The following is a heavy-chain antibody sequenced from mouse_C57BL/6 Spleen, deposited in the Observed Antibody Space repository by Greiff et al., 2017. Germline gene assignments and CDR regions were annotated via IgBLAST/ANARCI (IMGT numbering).Heavy chain of an antibody. CDR3: ERRRNYYYAMGC. Sequence: QVQLQQSGPELVKPGASVKISCTASGYAFSSSWMNWVKQRPGKGLEWIGRIYPGDGDTNYNGKFKGKATLTADKSSSTAYMQLSSLTSKDSAVYFCERRRNYYYAMGCWGQGTSVTVA. CDR2: IYPGDGDT. V-gene: IGHV1-82*01. CDR1: GYAFSSSW. J-gene: IGHJ4*01.